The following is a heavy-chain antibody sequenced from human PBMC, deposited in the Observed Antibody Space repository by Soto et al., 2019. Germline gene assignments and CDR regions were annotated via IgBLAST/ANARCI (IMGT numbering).Heavy chain of an antibody. J-gene: IGHJ5*02. CDR3: AKDPGYSGYHFNWFDP. Sequence: VGSLRLSCAASGFTFSSYAMSWVRQAPGKGLEWVSAISGSGGSTYYADSVKGRFTISRDNSKNTLYLQMNSLRAEDTAVYYCAKDPGYSGYHFNWFDPCGQRTLVTVSS. CDR1: GFTFSSYA. V-gene: IGHV3-23*01. D-gene: IGHD5-12*01. CDR2: ISGSGGST.